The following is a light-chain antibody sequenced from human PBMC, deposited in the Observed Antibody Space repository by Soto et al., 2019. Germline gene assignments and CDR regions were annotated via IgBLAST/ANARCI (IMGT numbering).Light chain of an antibody. CDR2: DAS. J-gene: IGLJ1*01. CDR1: SSDVGGYNY. CDR3: SSYTTSNTRQIA. V-gene: IGLV2-14*03. Sequence: QSVLTQPASVSGSPGQSITISCTGTSSDVGGYNYVSWYQHHPGKAPKLMIFDASNRPSGVSNRFSGSKSGNTASLTISGLQPEDEADYYCSSYTTSNTRQIAFGTGTKVTVL.